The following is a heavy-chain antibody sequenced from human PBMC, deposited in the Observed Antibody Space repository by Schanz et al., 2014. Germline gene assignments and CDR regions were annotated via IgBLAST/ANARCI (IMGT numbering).Heavy chain of an antibody. CDR3: VKDDRGDVVVVAANY. CDR2: VSASGGGP. D-gene: IGHD2-15*01. CDR1: GFTFSNYA. J-gene: IGHJ4*02. V-gene: IGHV3-23*01. Sequence: EVRLLESGGGLVKPGGSLRLSCAASGFTFSNYAMGWVRQTPGKGLEWVSLVSASGGGPFYADSVKGRFTISRDNSRNTVYLQMSSLRAEDTAVYYCVKDDRGDVVVVAANYWGQGAQVIVSS.